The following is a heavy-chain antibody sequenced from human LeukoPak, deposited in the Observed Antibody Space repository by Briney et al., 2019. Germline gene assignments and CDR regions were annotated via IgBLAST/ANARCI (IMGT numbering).Heavy chain of an antibody. D-gene: IGHD3-22*01. CDR3: AREEDYYDSSGYFN. CDR1: GFTFSSYS. J-gene: IGHJ4*02. V-gene: IGHV3-48*01. CDR2: ISSSSSTI. Sequence: GGSLRLSCAASGFTFSSYSMNWVRQAPGKGLEWVSYISSSSSTIYYADSVKGRFTISRDNAKNSLYLQMNSLRAEDTAVYYCAREEDYYDSSGYFNWGQGTLVTVSS.